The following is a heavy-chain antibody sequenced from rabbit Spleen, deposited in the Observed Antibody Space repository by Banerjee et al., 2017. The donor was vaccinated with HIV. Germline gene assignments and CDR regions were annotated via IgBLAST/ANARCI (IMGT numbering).Heavy chain of an antibody. V-gene: IGHV1S47*01. J-gene: IGHJ6*01. CDR2: IYNGDGST. CDR3: ARAVFGSGNGGRIDRLDL. CDR1: GFDFSSNA. D-gene: IGHD1-1*01. Sequence: QEQLVESGGDLVKPGASLTLTCTASGFDFSSNAMCWVRQAPGKGPEWIACIYNGDGSTYYASWVNGRFTISRSTSLNTVTLQMTSLTAADTATYFCARAVFGSGNGGRIDRLDLWGQGTLVTVS.